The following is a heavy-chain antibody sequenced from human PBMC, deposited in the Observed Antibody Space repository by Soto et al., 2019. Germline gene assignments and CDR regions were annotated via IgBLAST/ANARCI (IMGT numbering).Heavy chain of an antibody. D-gene: IGHD1-26*01. CDR1: GGSFSGYY. V-gene: IGHV4-34*01. Sequence: TSETLSLTCAVYGGSFSGYYWSWIRQPPGKGLEWIGEINHSGSTNYNPSLKSRVTVSVDTSKNQFSLKLSSVTAADTAVYYCARADYYSGSTNYYYYGMDVWGQGTTVTVSS. CDR3: ARADYYSGSTNYYYYGMDV. CDR2: INHSGST. J-gene: IGHJ6*02.